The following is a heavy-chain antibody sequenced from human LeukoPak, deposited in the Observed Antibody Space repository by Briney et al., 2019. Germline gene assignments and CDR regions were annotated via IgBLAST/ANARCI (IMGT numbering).Heavy chain of an antibody. D-gene: IGHD3-16*01. CDR2: INPNSGGT. Sequence: ASVKVSCKVSGYTFTGYYMHWVRQAPGQGLEWMGWINPNSGGTNYAQKFQGRVTMTRDTSISTAYMELSRLRSDDTAVYYCARDLRPRNYYYYYMDVWGKGTTVTVSS. CDR3: ARDLRPRNYYYYYMDV. CDR1: GYTFTGYY. V-gene: IGHV1-2*02. J-gene: IGHJ6*03.